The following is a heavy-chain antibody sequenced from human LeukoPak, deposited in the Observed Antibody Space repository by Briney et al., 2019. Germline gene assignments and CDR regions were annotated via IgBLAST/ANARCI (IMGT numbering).Heavy chain of an antibody. CDR1: RFTFSTYS. CDR3: ARDGRGGHNDF. V-gene: IGHV3-21*01. D-gene: IGHD4-23*01. J-gene: IGHJ4*02. Sequence: PGGSLRLSCAASRFTFSTYSMNWARQAPGKGLEWVSSISSRSTYIYYADSVKGRFTISRDNAKNSLFLQMDSLRVDDTALYYCARDGRGGHNDFWGQGTLITVSS. CDR2: ISSRSTYI.